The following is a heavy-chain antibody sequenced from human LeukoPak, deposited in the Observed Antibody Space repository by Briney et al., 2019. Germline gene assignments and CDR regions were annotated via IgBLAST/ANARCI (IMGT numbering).Heavy chain of an antibody. V-gene: IGHV1-18*01. Sequence: GASVKVSCKASGYTFTTYDITWVRQAPGQGLEWMGWISPYKGNTNYAQRLQGRVTMTTDTSTSTAYMELRSLRSDDSAVYYCARVGASDYDVYYWGQGTLVTVSS. D-gene: IGHD3-22*01. CDR1: GYTFTTYD. J-gene: IGHJ4*02. CDR2: ISPYKGNT. CDR3: ARVGASDYDVYY.